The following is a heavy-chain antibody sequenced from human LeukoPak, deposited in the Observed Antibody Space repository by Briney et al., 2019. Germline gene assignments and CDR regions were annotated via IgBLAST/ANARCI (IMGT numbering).Heavy chain of an antibody. Sequence: GASVKVSCKASGYTFTSYYMHWVRQAPGQGLEWMGLINPSGGSTSYAQKFQGRVTMTRDTSTSTVYMELSSLRSEDTAVYYCARQNAGYSYGKRLDYWGQGTLVTVSS. D-gene: IGHD5-18*01. J-gene: IGHJ4*02. V-gene: IGHV1-46*01. CDR3: ARQNAGYSYGKRLDY. CDR1: GYTFTSYY. CDR2: INPSGGST.